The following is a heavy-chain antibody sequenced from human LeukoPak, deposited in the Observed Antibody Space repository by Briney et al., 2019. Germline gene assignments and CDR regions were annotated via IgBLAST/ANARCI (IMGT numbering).Heavy chain of an antibody. CDR1: GHSTTRGYY. Sequence: SETLSLTCDMSGHSTTRGYYWAWFRQSPGKGPEWISTFFQSEKSFYNASLESRVIMSLDTSKSQFSLNLTSVTAADTAVYYCARVLPVPYLLDSWGQGTHVTVSS. CDR3: ARVLPVPYLLDS. D-gene: IGHD3-10*02. V-gene: IGHV4-38-2*01. CDR2: FFQSEKS. J-gene: IGHJ4*02.